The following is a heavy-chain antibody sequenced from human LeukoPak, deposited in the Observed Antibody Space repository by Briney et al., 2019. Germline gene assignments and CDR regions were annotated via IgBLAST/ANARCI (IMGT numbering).Heavy chain of an antibody. CDR1: GYTFTSYD. CDR2: MNPNSGNT. CDR3: ARDMGDYYGSGSYYSGPYYYYGMDV. Sequence: ASVKVSCKASGYTFTSYDINWVRQATGQGLEWMGWMNPNSGNTGYAQKFQGRVTMTRNTSISTAYMELSSLRSEDTAVYYCARDMGDYYGSGSYYSGPYYYYGMDVWGQGTTVTVSS. D-gene: IGHD3-10*01. V-gene: IGHV1-8*01. J-gene: IGHJ6*02.